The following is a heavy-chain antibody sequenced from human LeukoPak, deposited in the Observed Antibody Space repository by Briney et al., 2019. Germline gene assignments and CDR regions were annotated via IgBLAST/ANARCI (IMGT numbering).Heavy chain of an antibody. Sequence: PSETLSLTCTVSGXSISSYYWSWIRQPPGKGLEWIGYIYYSGSTNYNPSLKSRVTISVDTSKNQFSLKLSSVTAADAAVYYCARVIRSSSWYFDYWGQGTLVTVSS. D-gene: IGHD6-13*01. V-gene: IGHV4-59*08. CDR3: ARVIRSSSWYFDY. CDR1: GXSISSYY. CDR2: IYYSGST. J-gene: IGHJ4*02.